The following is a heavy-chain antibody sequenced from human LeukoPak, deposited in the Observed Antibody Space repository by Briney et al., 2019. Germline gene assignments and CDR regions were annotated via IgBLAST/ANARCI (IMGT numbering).Heavy chain of an antibody. D-gene: IGHD3-22*01. Sequence: QSGGSLRLSCAASGFTFSSYEMNWVRQAPGKGLEWVSYISSSGSTIYYADSVKGRFTISRDNAKNSLYLQMNSLRAEDTAVYYCARDARYYYDSSGANWFDPWGQGTLVTVSS. CDR1: GFTFSSYE. V-gene: IGHV3-48*03. CDR3: ARDARYYYDSSGANWFDP. J-gene: IGHJ5*02. CDR2: ISSSGSTI.